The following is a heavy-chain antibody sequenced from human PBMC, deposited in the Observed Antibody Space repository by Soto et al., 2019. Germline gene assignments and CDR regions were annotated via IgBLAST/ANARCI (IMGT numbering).Heavy chain of an antibody. J-gene: IGHJ4*02. CDR1: GFTFSSYA. CDR2: ISGSGGST. CDR3: ASPHGYCSSTSCYSFDY. V-gene: IGHV3-23*01. Sequence: GGSLRLSCAASGFTFSSYAMSWVRQAPGKGLEWVSAISGSGGSTYYADSVKGRFTISRDNSKNTLYLQMNSLRAEDTAVYYCASPHGYCSSTSCYSFDYWGQGTLVTVSS. D-gene: IGHD2-2*01.